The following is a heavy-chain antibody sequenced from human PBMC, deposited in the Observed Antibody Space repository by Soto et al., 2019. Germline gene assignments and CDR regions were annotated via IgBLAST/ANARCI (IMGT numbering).Heavy chain of an antibody. CDR1: GNTFTDYD. CDR3: AKGPRNWGVDY. D-gene: IGHD7-27*01. CDR2: MNPNNGNT. J-gene: IGHJ4*02. Sequence: QVQLVQSGAEVKKPGASVKVSCKASGNTFTDYDINWFRQATGQGLEWMGWMNPNNGNTGYAQNFQGRVTMTRSTSISTAYMELSTLRSEDTAVYYCAKGPRNWGVDYWGQGTLVTVSS. V-gene: IGHV1-8*01.